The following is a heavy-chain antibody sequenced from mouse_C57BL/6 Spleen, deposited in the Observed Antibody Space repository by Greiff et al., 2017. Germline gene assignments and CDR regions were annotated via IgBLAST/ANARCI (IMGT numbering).Heavy chain of an antibody. CDR1: GYTFTDYE. Sequence: VQLQQSGAELVRPGASVTLSCKASGYTFTDYEMHWVKQTPVHGLEWIGAIDPETGGTAYNQKFKGKAILTADKSSSTAYMELRSLTAVDSAVYYSTRGVLVWGTGTTGTVSS. D-gene: IGHD2-14*01. CDR3: TRGVLV. J-gene: IGHJ1*03. V-gene: IGHV1-15*01. CDR2: IDPETGGT.